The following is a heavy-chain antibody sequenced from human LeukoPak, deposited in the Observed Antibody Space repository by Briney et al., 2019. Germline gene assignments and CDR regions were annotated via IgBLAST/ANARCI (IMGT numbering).Heavy chain of an antibody. Sequence: GGSLRLSCAASGLSISTYAMYWVRQAPGKGLEFVSAISSNGGSTYYANSVKDRFTISRDNSKNILFLQMGSLTTEDMAVYYCARGDSSSWYFLGPTFDYWGQGTLVTVSS. V-gene: IGHV3-64*01. CDR2: ISSNGGST. J-gene: IGHJ4*02. CDR3: ARGDSSSWYFLGPTFDY. D-gene: IGHD6-13*01. CDR1: GLSISTYA.